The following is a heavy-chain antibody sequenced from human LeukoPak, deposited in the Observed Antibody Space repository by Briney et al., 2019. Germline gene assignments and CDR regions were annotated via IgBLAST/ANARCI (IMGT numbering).Heavy chain of an antibody. CDR1: GFVFSGSA. J-gene: IGHJ5*02. D-gene: IGHD4-17*01. CDR2: IRSHTKSYAT. Sequence: GGSLRLSCAASGFVFSGSAMHWVRQASGKGLEWVGRIRSHTKSYATAYAASVQGRFTISRDDSKNTAYLQMNSLKTEDTAVYYCARHTYGDYTDPGFDPWGQGTLVTVSS. CDR3: ARHTYGDYTDPGFDP. V-gene: IGHV3-73*01.